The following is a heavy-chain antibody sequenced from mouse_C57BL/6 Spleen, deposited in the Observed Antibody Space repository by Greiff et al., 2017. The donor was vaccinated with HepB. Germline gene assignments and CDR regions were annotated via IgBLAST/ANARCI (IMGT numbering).Heavy chain of an antibody. CDR1: GYTFTDYE. Sequence: QVQLQQSGAELVRPGASVTLSCKASGYTFTDYEMHWVKQTPVHGLEWIGAIDPETGGTAYNQKFKGKAILTADKSSSTAYMELRSLTSEDSAVYYCTRFTTVVERGFDYWGQGTTLTVSS. D-gene: IGHD1-1*01. J-gene: IGHJ2*01. V-gene: IGHV1-15*01. CDR3: TRFTTVVERGFDY. CDR2: IDPETGGT.